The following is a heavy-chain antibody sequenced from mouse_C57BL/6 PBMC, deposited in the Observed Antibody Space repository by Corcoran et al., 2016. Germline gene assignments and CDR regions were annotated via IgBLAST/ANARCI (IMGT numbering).Heavy chain of an antibody. V-gene: IGHV8-12*01. CDR3: ARRGGLLPHWYFDV. CDR1: GFSLSTSGMG. D-gene: IGHD2-3*01. CDR2: IYWDDDK. Sequence: QVTLKESGPGILQSSQTLSLTCSFSGFSLSTSGMGVSWIRQPSGKGLEWLAHIYWDDDKRYNPSLKSRLTISKDTSRNQVFLKITSVDTADTATYYCARRGGLLPHWYFDVWGTGTTVTVSS. J-gene: IGHJ1*03.